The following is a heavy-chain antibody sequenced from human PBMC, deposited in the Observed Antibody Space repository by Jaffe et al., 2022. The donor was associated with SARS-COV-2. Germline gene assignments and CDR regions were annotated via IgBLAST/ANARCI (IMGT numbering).Heavy chain of an antibody. Sequence: QIQLVQSGAEVKQPGASVKVSCKASGYTFTNYAVHWVRQAPGQGLEWMGWINAGNGDIMYSQTFQGRVTFTRDTSASTAYMELGSLTSEDTAVYYCTRLGGAATSDYWGQGTLVIVSS. CDR1: GYTFTNYA. J-gene: IGHJ4*02. CDR3: TRLGGAATSDY. V-gene: IGHV1-3*01. D-gene: IGHD3-16*01. CDR2: INAGNGDI.